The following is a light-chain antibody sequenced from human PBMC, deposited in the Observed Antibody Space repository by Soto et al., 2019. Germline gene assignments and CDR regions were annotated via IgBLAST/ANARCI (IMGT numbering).Light chain of an antibody. CDR2: GAS. CDR1: QSITNNY. V-gene: IGKV3D-20*02. Sequence: EIVLTQSPDALSLSPGERATFSCRATQSITNNYVAWYQQKPGQAPRLLIYGASRRATGIPDRISGSGSGTDFPLTISSLEPEDFAVCYCQQRSSCPLTFGGGTKVEIK. J-gene: IGKJ4*01. CDR3: QQRSSCPLT.